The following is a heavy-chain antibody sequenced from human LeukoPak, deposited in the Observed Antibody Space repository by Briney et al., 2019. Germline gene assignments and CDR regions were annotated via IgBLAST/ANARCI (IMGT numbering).Heavy chain of an antibody. CDR2: MNPNSGNT. J-gene: IGHJ4*02. CDR1: GYTSTSYD. CDR3: ARGGSSSWDRDFDY. Sequence: EASVKVSCKASGYTSTSYDINWVRQATGQGLEWMGWMNPNSGNTGYAQKFQGRVTMTRNTSISTAYMELSSLRSEDTAVYYCARGGSSSWDRDFDYWGQGTLVTVSS. V-gene: IGHV1-8*01. D-gene: IGHD6-13*01.